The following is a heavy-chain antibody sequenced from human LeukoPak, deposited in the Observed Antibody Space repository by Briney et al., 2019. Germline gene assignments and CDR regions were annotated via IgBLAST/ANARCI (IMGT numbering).Heavy chain of an antibody. D-gene: IGHD2-2*01. CDR3: ARARYCYTTSCPLDY. Sequence: ASVKVSCKASGYIFTDYYIHWVRQAPGQGYEWMGRINPNSGGTNFAQKFQARVTMTSDTSISTAYMEVSGLESDDTAVYYCARARYCYTTSCPLDYWGQGTLVTVSS. CDR1: GYIFTDYY. CDR2: INPNSGGT. J-gene: IGHJ4*02. V-gene: IGHV1-2*06.